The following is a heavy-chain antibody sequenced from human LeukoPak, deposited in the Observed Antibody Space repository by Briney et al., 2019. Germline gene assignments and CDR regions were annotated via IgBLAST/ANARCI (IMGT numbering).Heavy chain of an antibody. J-gene: IGHJ1*01. CDR3: AIDVGPYCSSTSCFEEYFQH. V-gene: IGHV4-34*01. D-gene: IGHD2-2*01. Sequence: PSETLSLTCAVHGGSFSGYYWSWIRQPPGKGLEWIGEINHSGSTNYNPSLKSRVTISVDTSKNQFSLKLSSVTAADTAVYYCAIDVGPYCSSTSCFEEYFQHWGQGTLVTVSS. CDR2: INHSGST. CDR1: GGSFSGYY.